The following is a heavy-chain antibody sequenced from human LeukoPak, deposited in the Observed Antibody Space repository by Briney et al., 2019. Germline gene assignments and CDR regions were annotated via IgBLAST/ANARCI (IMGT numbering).Heavy chain of an antibody. D-gene: IGHD6-19*01. Sequence: PSETLSLTCAVYGGSFSGYYWSWIRQPPGKGLEWIGEINHSGSTNYNPSLKSRVTISVDTSKNQFSLKLSSVTAADTAVYYCARRYSSGYYYYYYMDVWGKGTTVTISS. CDR1: GGSFSGYY. CDR2: INHSGST. CDR3: ARRYSSGYYYYYYMDV. V-gene: IGHV4-34*01. J-gene: IGHJ6*03.